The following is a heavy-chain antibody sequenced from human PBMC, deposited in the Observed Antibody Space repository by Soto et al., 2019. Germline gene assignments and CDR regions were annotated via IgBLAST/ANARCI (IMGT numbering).Heavy chain of an antibody. V-gene: IGHV3-23*01. CDR1: GFTFSSYA. CDR2: ISGSGGST. CDR3: AKKPGKTGYYYMDV. Sequence: EVQLLESGGGLVQPGGSLRLSCAASGFTFSSYAMSWVRQAPGKGLEWVSAISGSGGSTYYTDSVKGRFTISRDNSKNTLYLQMNSLRAEDTAVYYCAKKPGKTGYYYMDVWGKGTTVTVSS. J-gene: IGHJ6*03. D-gene: IGHD1-1*01.